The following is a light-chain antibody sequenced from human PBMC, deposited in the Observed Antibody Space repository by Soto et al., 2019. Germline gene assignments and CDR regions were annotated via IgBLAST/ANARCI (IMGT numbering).Light chain of an antibody. CDR3: QQLNSYPPLT. CDR1: QGISSY. V-gene: IGKV1-9*01. J-gene: IGKJ4*01. CDR2: AAS. Sequence: DIQLTQSPSFLSASVGDRVTITCRASQGISSYLAWYQQKPGKAPKLLTYAASTLQSGVPSRFSGSGSGTEFTLTIRSLQPEDFATYYCQQLNSYPPLTFCGGTKVESK.